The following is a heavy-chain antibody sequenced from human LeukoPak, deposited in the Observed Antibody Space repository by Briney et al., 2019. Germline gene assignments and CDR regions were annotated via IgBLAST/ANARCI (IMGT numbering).Heavy chain of an antibody. CDR1: GYTFTGYY. CDR2: INPNSGGT. CDR3: ARDRRVAVVGNDY. V-gene: IGHV1-2*04. J-gene: IGHJ4*02. Sequence: GASVKVSCKASGYTFTGYYMHWVRQAPGQGLEWMGWINPNSGGTNYAQKFQGWVTMTRDTSISTAYMELSRLRSDDTAVYYCARDRRVAVVGNDYWGQGTLVTVSS. D-gene: IGHD6-19*01.